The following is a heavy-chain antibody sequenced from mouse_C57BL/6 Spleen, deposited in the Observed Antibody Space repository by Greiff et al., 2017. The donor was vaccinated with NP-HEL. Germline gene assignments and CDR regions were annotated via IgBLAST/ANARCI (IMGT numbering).Heavy chain of an antibody. Sequence: QVQLKESGPELVKPGASVKISCKASGYAFSSSWMNWVKQRPGKGLEWIGRIYPGDGDTNYNGKFKGKATLTADKSSSTAYMQLSSLTSEDSAVYFCARDGYYDAMDYWGQGTSVTVSS. CDR3: ARDGYYDAMDY. J-gene: IGHJ4*01. V-gene: IGHV1-82*01. CDR2: IYPGDGDT. D-gene: IGHD2-3*01. CDR1: GYAFSSSW.